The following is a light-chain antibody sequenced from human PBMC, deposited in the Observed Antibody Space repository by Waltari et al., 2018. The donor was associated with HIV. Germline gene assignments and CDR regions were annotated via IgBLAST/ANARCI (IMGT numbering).Light chain of an antibody. J-gene: IGLJ3*02. CDR1: SGHSSYA. CDR2: LNSDGSH. CDR3: QTWGTGV. Sequence: QLVLTQSPSASAPLGASVKLTCTLSSGHSSYAIAWHQQQPEKGPRYLMKLNSDGSHSKGDGIPDRFSGSSSGAERSLTISSLQSEDEADYYCQTWGTGVFGGGTKLTVL. V-gene: IGLV4-69*01.